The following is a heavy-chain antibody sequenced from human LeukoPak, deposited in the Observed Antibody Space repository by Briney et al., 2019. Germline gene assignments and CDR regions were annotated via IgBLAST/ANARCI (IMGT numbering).Heavy chain of an antibody. CDR2: INPTTGET. V-gene: IGHV1-2*02. Sequence: ASVKVSCKTSGYTFTGHYMHWVRQAPGQGLEWMGWINPTTGETDYAQKFQGRVTMTRDTSITTAYMDLSSLTSDDTAIYYCARVTGSRVDPWGQGTLVSVSS. CDR3: ARVTGSRVDP. J-gene: IGHJ5*02. CDR1: GYTFTGHY.